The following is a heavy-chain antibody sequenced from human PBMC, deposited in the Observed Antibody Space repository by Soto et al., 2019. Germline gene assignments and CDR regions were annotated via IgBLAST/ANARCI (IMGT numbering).Heavy chain of an antibody. CDR2: ISSSSSTI. CDR1: GFTFSSYS. CDR3: XXXXXXXXVXWFDP. Sequence: EVQLVESGGGLVQPGGSLRLSCAASGFTFSSYSMNWVRQAPGKGLEWVSYISSSSSTIYYADSVKGRFTISRDNAKNSLXXXXNXXRXXXXXXXXXXXXXXXXXVXWFDPWGQGTLVTVSS. V-gene: IGHV3-48*01. J-gene: IGHJ5*02.